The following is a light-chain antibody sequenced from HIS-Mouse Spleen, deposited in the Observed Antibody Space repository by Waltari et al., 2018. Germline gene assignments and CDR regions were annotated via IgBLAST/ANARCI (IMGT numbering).Light chain of an antibody. J-gene: IGKJ4*01. V-gene: IGKV2-28*01. CDR3: MQALQTPVT. CDR2: LGS. Sequence: DIVMTQSPLSLPVTPGEPASISCRSSQSLLHSNGYNYLDWYLKKPGQSPQLLIYLGSNRASGVPDRFSGSGSGTDFTLKISRVEAEDVGVYYCMQALQTPVTFGGGTKVEIK. CDR1: QSLLHSNGYNY.